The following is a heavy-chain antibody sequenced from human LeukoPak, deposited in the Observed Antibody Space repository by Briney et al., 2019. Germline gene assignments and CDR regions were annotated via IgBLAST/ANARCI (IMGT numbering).Heavy chain of an antibody. Sequence: ASVKVSCKASAGTFSSYAISWVRQPPGQGLEWMGGIIPIFGTANYAQKFQGRVTITADKSTSTAYMELSSLRSEDTAVYYCARDDLRGSSWYSTYYYYYMDVWGKGATVTVSS. CDR1: AGTFSSYA. J-gene: IGHJ6*03. V-gene: IGHV1-69*06. CDR3: ARDDLRGSSWYSTYYYYYMDV. CDR2: IIPIFGTA. D-gene: IGHD6-13*01.